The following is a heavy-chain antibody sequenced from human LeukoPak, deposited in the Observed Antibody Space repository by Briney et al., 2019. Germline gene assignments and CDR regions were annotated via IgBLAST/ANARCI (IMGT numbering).Heavy chain of an antibody. V-gene: IGHV1-8*01. CDR1: GYTFTNHD. Sequence: GASVKVSCKASGYTFTNHDLNWVRQATGQGLEWMGWMKPDSGNTGYAQKFQGRVALTRNTATGTAYMELTSLTSEDTAVYYCVRGAWFDYWGQGTMVTVSS. CDR2: MKPDSGNT. CDR3: VRGAWFDY. J-gene: IGHJ4*02.